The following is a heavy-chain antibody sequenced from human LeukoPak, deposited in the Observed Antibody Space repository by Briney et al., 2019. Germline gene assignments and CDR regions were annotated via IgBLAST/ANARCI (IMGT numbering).Heavy chain of an antibody. Sequence: ASVKVSCKASGYTFTGYYMHWVRQAPGQGLEWMGWINPNSGGTNYAQKFQGRVTMTRDTSISTAYMELSRLRSDDTAVYYSARGDGDPTMFRGVIITCYGMDVWGQGTTVTVSS. V-gene: IGHV1-2*02. CDR3: ARGDGDPTMFRGVIITCYGMDV. CDR1: GYTFTGYY. D-gene: IGHD3-10*01. CDR2: INPNSGGT. J-gene: IGHJ6*02.